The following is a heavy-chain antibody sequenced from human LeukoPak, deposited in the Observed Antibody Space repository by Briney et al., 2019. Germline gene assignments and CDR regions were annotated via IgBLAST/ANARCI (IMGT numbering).Heavy chain of an antibody. V-gene: IGHV3-7*01. CDR2: IKQDGSEK. CDR1: GFTLSDYW. CDR3: AREIWKWLL. Sequence: GGSLRLSCAVSGFTLSDYWMSWVRQAPGKGLEWVANIKQDGSEKYYVDSVKGRFTVSRDNAKNSLYLQMNSLRAEDTAVYYCAREIWKWLLWGQGTLVPVSS. D-gene: IGHD6-19*01. J-gene: IGHJ4*02.